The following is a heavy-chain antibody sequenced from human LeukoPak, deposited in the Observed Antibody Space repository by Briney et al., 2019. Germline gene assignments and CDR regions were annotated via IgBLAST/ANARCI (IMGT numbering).Heavy chain of an antibody. V-gene: IGHV3-30*18. J-gene: IGHJ5*02. Sequence: TGGSLRLSCAASGFNFRHYGMHWVRQAPGKGLEWVAVISYDGNNKYYADSVKGRFTISRDNSKNTLYLQMNSLRVEDTAVYYCAKDGVSGSWYRFDPWGQGTLVTVSS. CDR3: AKDGVSGSWYRFDP. CDR2: ISYDGNNK. CDR1: GFNFRHYG. D-gene: IGHD6-13*01.